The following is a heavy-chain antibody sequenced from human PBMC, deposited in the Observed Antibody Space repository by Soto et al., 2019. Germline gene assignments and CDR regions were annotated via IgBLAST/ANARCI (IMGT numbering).Heavy chain of an antibody. V-gene: IGHV4-30-4*01. CDR2: ISNSGST. Sequence: SETLCVTCTFSVGSVTSDEDSLTWIRQSPGKGLEWIGYISNSGSTGYNPSLKARLSMSVDRSKNQFTLRLTSVTAADTAVYFCAKVVSGGHLDYWGQGTMVTVSS. CDR1: VGSVTSDEDS. D-gene: IGHD6-25*01. CDR3: AKVVSGGHLDY. J-gene: IGHJ4*02.